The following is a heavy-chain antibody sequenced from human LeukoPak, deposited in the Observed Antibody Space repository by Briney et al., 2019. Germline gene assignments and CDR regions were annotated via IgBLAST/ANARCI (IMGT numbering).Heavy chain of an antibody. Sequence: PSETLSLTCAVSGNSISNTYYWGWIRQPPGKEPEWIGSIYNSGSTHYNPSLKSRVTISVDTSKNQFSLKLSSVTAADTAVYYCAGNSSGNYFDYWGQGTLVTVSS. CDR3: AGNSSGNYFDY. J-gene: IGHJ4*02. CDR2: IYNSGST. V-gene: IGHV4-38-2*01. D-gene: IGHD1-26*01. CDR1: GNSISNTYY.